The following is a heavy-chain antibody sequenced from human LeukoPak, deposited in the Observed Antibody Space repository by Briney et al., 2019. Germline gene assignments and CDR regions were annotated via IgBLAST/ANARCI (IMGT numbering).Heavy chain of an antibody. D-gene: IGHD3-10*01. V-gene: IGHV3-53*05. CDR3: ARNNYYGSGSYYFDY. J-gene: IGHJ4*02. CDR1: GFTVSSNY. CDR2: IYSGGST. Sequence: GGSLRLSCAASGFTVSSNYMSWVRQAPGKGLEWVSVIYSGGSTYYADSVKGRFTISRDNSKNTLYLQMGSLRAEDMAVYYCARNNYYGSGSYYFDYWGQGTLVTVSS.